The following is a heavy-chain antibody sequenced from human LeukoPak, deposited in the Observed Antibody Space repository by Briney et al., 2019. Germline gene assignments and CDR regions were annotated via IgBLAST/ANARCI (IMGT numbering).Heavy chain of an antibody. J-gene: IGHJ3*02. CDR2: IWYDGSNK. Sequence: GGPLRLSCAASGFTFSSYGMHWVRQAPGKGLEWVAVIWYDGSNKYYADSVKGRFTISRDNSKNTLYLQMNSLRAEDTAVYYCARDSAYYDFWSGYYGAPINDAFDIWGQGTMVTVSS. CDR1: GFTFSSYG. V-gene: IGHV3-33*01. CDR3: ARDSAYYDFWSGYYGAPINDAFDI. D-gene: IGHD3-3*01.